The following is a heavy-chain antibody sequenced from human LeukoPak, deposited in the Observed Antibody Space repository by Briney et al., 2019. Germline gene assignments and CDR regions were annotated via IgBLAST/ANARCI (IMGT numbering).Heavy chain of an antibody. V-gene: IGHV3-30*18. CDR1: GFTFSSYG. J-gene: IGHJ4*02. CDR2: ISYDGSNK. Sequence: GRSLRLSCAASGFTFSSYGMHWVRQAPGKGLEWVAVISYDGSNKYYADSVKGRFTISRDNSKNTLYLQMNSLRAEDTAVYYCAKDSGLDYWGQGTLVTVSS. CDR3: AKDSGLDY.